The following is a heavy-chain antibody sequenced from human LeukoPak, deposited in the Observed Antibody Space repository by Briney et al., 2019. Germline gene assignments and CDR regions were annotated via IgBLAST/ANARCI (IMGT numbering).Heavy chain of an antibody. D-gene: IGHD1-14*01. CDR2: IWYDGSNK. CDR1: GFTFSSYG. V-gene: IGHV3-33*01. J-gene: IGHJ4*02. CDR3: ARRRNLTPFDY. Sequence: GGSLRLSCAASGFTFSSYGMHWVRQAPGKGLEWVAVIWYDGSNKYYADSVKGRFTISRDNSRNTLYLQMNSLRAEDTAVYYCARRRNLTPFDYWGQGTLVTVSS.